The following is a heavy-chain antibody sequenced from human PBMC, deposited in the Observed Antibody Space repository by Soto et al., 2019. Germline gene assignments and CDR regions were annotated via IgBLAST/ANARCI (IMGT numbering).Heavy chain of an antibody. Sequence: GGSLRLSCAASGFTFSSYNMHWVRQAPGKGLEWVSYISSSSTSIYYADSVKGRSTISRDNAKNSLYLQMNSLRVEDTAVYYCATRLDYWGQGTLVTVSS. CDR3: ATRLDY. J-gene: IGHJ4*02. CDR1: GFTFSSYN. CDR2: ISSSSTSI. V-gene: IGHV3-48*01.